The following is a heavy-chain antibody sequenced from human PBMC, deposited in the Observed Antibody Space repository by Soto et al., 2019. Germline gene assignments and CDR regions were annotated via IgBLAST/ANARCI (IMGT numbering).Heavy chain of an antibody. CDR1: GYTFINYH. D-gene: IGHD6-19*01. CDR2: INPNGGST. CDR3: GLPTNTLGWYNF. Sequence: QVQVVQSGAEVKKPGASVKVYCKTSGYTFINYHVHWVRQAPGQGLEWMGAINPNGGSTTYAQHLQGRITMTSYASTSTVYMDLSSLRADDTAVYYCGLPTNTLGWYNFWGQGSLVTVS. J-gene: IGHJ4*02. V-gene: IGHV1-46*01.